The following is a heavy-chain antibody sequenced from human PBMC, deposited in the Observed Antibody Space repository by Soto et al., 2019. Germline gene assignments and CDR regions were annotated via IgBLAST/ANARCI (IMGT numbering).Heavy chain of an antibody. V-gene: IGHV4-4*02. CDR1: GGSISSSNC. CDR2: IYHSGST. Sequence: QVQLQESGPGLVKPSGTLSLTCAVSGGSISSSNCWSWVRQPPGKGLEWIGEIYHSGSTNFNPSLKSRVTISVDKSKNQCSLKLNSVTAADTAVYYCARVSGSYDCGMDVWGQGTTVTVSS. CDR3: ARVSGSYDCGMDV. J-gene: IGHJ6*02.